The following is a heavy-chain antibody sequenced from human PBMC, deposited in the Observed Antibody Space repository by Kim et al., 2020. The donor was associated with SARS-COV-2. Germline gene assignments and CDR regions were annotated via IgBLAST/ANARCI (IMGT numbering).Heavy chain of an antibody. CDR1: GGSISSSSYY. Sequence: SETLSLTCTVSGGSISSSSYYWGWIRQPPGKGLEWIGSIYYSGSTYYNPSLKSRVTISVDTSKNQFFLKLSSVTAADTAVYYCARGGDYYYGMDVWGQGTTVTVSS. J-gene: IGHJ6*02. CDR2: IYYSGST. CDR3: ARGGDYYYGMDV. D-gene: IGHD4-17*01. V-gene: IGHV4-39*07.